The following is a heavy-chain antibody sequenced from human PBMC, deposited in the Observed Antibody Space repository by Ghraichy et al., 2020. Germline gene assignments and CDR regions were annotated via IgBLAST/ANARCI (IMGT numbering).Heavy chain of an antibody. CDR3: ARVSGCSGGSCYLWYFDT. J-gene: IGHJ4*02. Sequence: SETLSLICTVSGGSVSSDSYYWSWLRQPPGKGLEWIAYIYYSGSTRYNPSLKSRVTISIDTSRNQFSLKMTSVAAADTAVYYCARVSGCSGGSCYLWYFDTWGQGILVTVSS. D-gene: IGHD2-15*01. CDR1: GGSVSSDSYY. V-gene: IGHV4-61*01. CDR2: IYYSGST.